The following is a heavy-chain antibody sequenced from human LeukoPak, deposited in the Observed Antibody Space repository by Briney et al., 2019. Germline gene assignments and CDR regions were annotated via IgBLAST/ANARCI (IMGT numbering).Heavy chain of an antibody. CDR2: IYYSGTT. Sequence: KPSETLPLTCTVSGGSISSSSYYWGWIRQPPGKGLEWIGSIYYSGTTYYNPSRKSRVTISVDTAKNQFSLELSSVTAADTAVYYCARHTSHTIGTGDFDYWGQGTLVTVSS. CDR1: GGSISSSSYY. V-gene: IGHV4-39*01. D-gene: IGHD1-1*01. CDR3: ARHTSHTIGTGDFDY. J-gene: IGHJ4*02.